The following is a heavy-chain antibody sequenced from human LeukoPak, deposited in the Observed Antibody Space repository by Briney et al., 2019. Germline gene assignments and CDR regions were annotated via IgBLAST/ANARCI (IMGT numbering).Heavy chain of an antibody. D-gene: IGHD6-19*01. J-gene: IGHJ4*02. Sequence: PSETLSLTCIVSGGSISNYYWHWIRQSPGKGLEWIGYVYYSGTTNYNPSLKSRVTISVDTSKNQFSLKLSSVTAADTAVYYCAREGRIAVAGTFDYWGQGTLVTVSS. CDR1: GGSISNYY. CDR2: VYYSGTT. CDR3: AREGRIAVAGTFDY. V-gene: IGHV4-59*12.